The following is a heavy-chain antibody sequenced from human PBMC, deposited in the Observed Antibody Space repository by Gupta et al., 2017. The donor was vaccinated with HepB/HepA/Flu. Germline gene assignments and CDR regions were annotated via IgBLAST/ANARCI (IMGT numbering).Heavy chain of an antibody. CDR1: GFTLGDYA. CDR3: TRDDRDGYNYIHGAFDI. CDR2: IRSKAYGGTT. J-gene: IGHJ3*02. V-gene: IGHV3-49*05. D-gene: IGHD5-24*01. Sequence: EVQLVESGGGLVKPGRSLRLSCTASGFTLGDYAMSWFRQAPGKGLEWVGFIRSKAYGGTTEYAASVKGRFTISRDDSKSIAYLQMNSLKTEDTAVYYCTRDDRDGYNYIHGAFDIWGQGTMVTVSS.